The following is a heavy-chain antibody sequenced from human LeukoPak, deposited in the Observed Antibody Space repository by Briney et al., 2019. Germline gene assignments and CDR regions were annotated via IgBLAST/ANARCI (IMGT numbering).Heavy chain of an antibody. D-gene: IGHD3-16*01. CDR2: LNHSGGT. J-gene: IGHJ4*02. Sequence: SETLSLTCDVYGGSFTDDFWSWIRQTPDKGLEWIAELNHSGGTNYNPSLESRVTMSVDTSRNQFSLMLSPVTAADTGVYYCAKKIRQGANFDTGGKETLFPFS. CDR1: GGSFTDDF. CDR3: AKKIRQGANFDT. V-gene: IGHV4-34*01.